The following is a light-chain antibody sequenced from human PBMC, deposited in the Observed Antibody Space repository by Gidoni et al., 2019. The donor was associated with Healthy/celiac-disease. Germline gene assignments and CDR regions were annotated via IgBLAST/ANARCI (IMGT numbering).Light chain of an antibody. CDR1: SPNIGAGYD. CDR2: GTS. J-gene: IGLJ3*02. V-gene: IGLV1-40*01. Sequence: QSVLTQPPSVSGAPGQMVTISCTGSSPNIGAGYDVHWYQQLPGTAPKLLIYGTSNRPSGVPDRFSGSKSGTSASLAITGLQAEDEADYYCQSYDSSLNGEVFGGGTKLTVL. CDR3: QSYDSSLNGEV.